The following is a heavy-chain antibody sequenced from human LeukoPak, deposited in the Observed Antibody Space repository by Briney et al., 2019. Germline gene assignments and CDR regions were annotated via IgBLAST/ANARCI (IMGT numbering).Heavy chain of an antibody. CDR1: GFTFSSHA. Sequence: GGSLRLSGAASGFTFSSHAMSWVRQAPGKGLEWVSAISGSGGSTYYADSVKGRFTISRDNSKNTLYLQMNSLRAEDTAVYYCAKLGGGDCYFHFDIWGQGTMVTVSS. CDR3: AKLGGGDCYFHFDI. D-gene: IGHD2-21*01. J-gene: IGHJ3*02. CDR2: ISGSGGST. V-gene: IGHV3-23*01.